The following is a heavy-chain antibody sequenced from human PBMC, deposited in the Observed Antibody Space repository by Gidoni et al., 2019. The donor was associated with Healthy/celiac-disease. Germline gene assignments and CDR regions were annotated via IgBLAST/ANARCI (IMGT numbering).Heavy chain of an antibody. CDR3: AKDSHIVLMVYAFDY. Sequence: EVQLLESGGGLVQPGGSLRLPCEPSGFPFGRYAMSWVPQAPGKGLEWVSASSGSGGSTYYAYSVKGRFTISRDNSKNTLYLQMNSLRAEDTAVYYCAKDSHIVLMVYAFDYWGQGTLVTVSS. D-gene: IGHD2-8*01. CDR1: GFPFGRYA. J-gene: IGHJ4*02. CDR2: SSGSGGST. V-gene: IGHV3-23*01.